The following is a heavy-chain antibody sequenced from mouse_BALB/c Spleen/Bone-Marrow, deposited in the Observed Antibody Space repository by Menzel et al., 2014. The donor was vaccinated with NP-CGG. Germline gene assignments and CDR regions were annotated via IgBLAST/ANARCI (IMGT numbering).Heavy chain of an antibody. J-gene: IGHJ3*01. CDR1: GYSITSGYY. CDR2: ISYDGSN. Sequence: ESGPGLVKPSQSLSLTCSVTGYSITSGYYRNWIRQFPGNKLEWMGYISYDGSNDYNPSLKNRISITRDTSKNQFFLKLNSVTTEDTATYYCARGGYDGRGFAYWGQGTLVTVSA. CDR3: ARGGYDGRGFAY. V-gene: IGHV3-6*02. D-gene: IGHD2-14*01.